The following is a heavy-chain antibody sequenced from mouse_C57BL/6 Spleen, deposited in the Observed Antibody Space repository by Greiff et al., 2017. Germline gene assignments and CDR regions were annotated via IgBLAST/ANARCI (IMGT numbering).Heavy chain of an antibody. CDR1: GFTFSDAW. CDR2: IRNKANNHAT. Sequence: EVKVVESGGGLVQPGGSMKLSCAASGFTFSDAWMDWVRQSPEKGLEWVAEIRNKANNHATYYAESVKGRFTISRDDSKSSVYLQMNSLRAEDTGIYYCTGAYGSRFSYYAMDYWGQGTSVTVSS. D-gene: IGHD1-1*01. CDR3: TGAYGSRFSYYAMDY. V-gene: IGHV6-6*01. J-gene: IGHJ4*01.